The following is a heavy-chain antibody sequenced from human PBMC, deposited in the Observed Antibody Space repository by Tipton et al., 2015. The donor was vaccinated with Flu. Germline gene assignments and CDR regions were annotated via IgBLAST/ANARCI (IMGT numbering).Heavy chain of an antibody. D-gene: IGHD2-15*01. J-gene: IGHJ4*02. CDR2: IIPIINRP. CDR1: GGTFSINA. V-gene: IGHV1-69*01. Sequence: QVQLVQSGAEVKRPGSPVKVSCKASGGTFSINAISWLRQAPGQGLEWMAGIIPIINRPDYAQKFQGRVTITADATTRTAYMEMSSLKSEDTAVYYCATLQPGHTDTWLSSEGGNWGQGTLVTVS. CDR3: ATLQPGHTDTWLSSEGGN.